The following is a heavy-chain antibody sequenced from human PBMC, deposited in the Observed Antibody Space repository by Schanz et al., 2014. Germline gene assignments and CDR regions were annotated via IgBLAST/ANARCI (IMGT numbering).Heavy chain of an antibody. CDR2: IIPPLRQT. Sequence: QVRLVQSGAEVKKPGSSVKVSCKSSGATFNSYAFGWVRQAPGQGFEWVGSIIPPLRQTRYAQKFEERVIITADTSTTIVYMDLASMTSDDTAVYFCARISDGDYLYWGQGTLVTVSS. D-gene: IGHD4-17*01. V-gene: IGHV1-69*04. CDR1: GATFNSYA. CDR3: ARISDGDYLY. J-gene: IGHJ4*02.